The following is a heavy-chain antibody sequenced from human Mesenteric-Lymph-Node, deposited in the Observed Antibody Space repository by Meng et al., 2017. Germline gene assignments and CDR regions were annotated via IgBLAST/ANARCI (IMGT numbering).Heavy chain of an antibody. V-gene: IGHV4-34*01. J-gene: IGHJ4*02. Sequence: SQTLSLTCAVHGGSFTGYYWSWVRQPPGKGLEWIGEIDHSGGTHYNASLKSRVTISIDMSKNDFSLRLSSVTDADTAVYYCARSGSWYGLDYWGQGTLVTVSS. CDR3: ARSGSWYGLDY. CDR2: IDHSGGT. CDR1: GGSFTGYY. D-gene: IGHD6-13*01.